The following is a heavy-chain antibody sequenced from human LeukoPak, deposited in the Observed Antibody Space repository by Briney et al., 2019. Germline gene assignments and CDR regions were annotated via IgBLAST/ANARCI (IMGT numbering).Heavy chain of an antibody. D-gene: IGHD3-22*01. CDR3: ARDWPAYYYDSSGSC. J-gene: IGHJ4*02. Sequence: SETLSLTCAVYGGSFSGYYWSWIRQPPGKGLEWIGEINHSGSTNYNPSLKSRVTISVDTSKNQFSLKLSSVTAADTAVYYCARDWPAYYYDSSGSCWSQGTLVTVSS. V-gene: IGHV4-34*01. CDR1: GGSFSGYY. CDR2: INHSGST.